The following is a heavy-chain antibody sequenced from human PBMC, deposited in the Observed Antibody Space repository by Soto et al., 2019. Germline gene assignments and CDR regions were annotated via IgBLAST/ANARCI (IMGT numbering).Heavy chain of an antibody. V-gene: IGHV1-18*04. D-gene: IGHD3-9*01. CDR3: ARGYYDILTGSLRGGWFDP. J-gene: IGHJ5*02. CDR2: ISAYNGNT. CDR1: GYTFISYG. Sequence: ASVKVSCKASGYTFISYGISCVRQAPGQGLEWMGWISAYNGNTNYAQKLQGRVTMTTDTSTSTAYMELRSLRSDDTAVYYCARGYYDILTGSLRGGWFDPWGQGTLVTVSS.